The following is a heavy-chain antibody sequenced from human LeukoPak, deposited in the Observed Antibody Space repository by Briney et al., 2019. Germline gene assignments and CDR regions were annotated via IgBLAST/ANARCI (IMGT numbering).Heavy chain of an antibody. CDR1: GFTFSSYA. CDR2: IGASGGST. Sequence: AGGSLRLSCATSGFTFSSYAMSWVRQAPGKGLGWVSGIGASGGSTYYADSVKGRFTISRDNSKNTLYLQMNSLRTEDTAVYYCAKAEGYDILTGLDYWGQGTLVTVSS. D-gene: IGHD3-9*01. CDR3: AKAEGYDILTGLDY. J-gene: IGHJ4*02. V-gene: IGHV3-23*01.